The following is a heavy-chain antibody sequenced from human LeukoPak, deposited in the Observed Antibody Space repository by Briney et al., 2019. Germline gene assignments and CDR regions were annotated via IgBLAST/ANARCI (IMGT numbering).Heavy chain of an antibody. J-gene: IGHJ6*03. CDR1: GYTFTDYY. CDR2: INPNTGDT. CDR3: ARDQEQQLDPGDYAYYYMDV. D-gene: IGHD6-13*01. V-gene: IGHV1-2*02. Sequence: ASVKVSCKASGYTFTDYYIHWVRQAPGQGLEWMGWINPNTGDTNYAQNFQGRVTMTRDTSISTAYMELSRLKSDDTAVYFCARDQEQQLDPGDYAYYYMDVWAKGTTVTISS.